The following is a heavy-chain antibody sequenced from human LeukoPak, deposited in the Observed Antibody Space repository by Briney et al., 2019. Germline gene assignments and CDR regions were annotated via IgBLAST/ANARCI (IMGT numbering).Heavy chain of an antibody. Sequence: SVKVSCKASGYTFTKYGVSWVRQAPGQGLEWMGGIIPIFGTANYAQKFQGRVTITADESTSTAYMELSSLRSEDTAVYYCARRVIATGTLDYWGQRTLVTVSS. V-gene: IGHV1-69*13. CDR3: ARRVIATGTLDY. CDR1: GYTFTKYG. D-gene: IGHD2-21*01. J-gene: IGHJ4*02. CDR2: IIPIFGTA.